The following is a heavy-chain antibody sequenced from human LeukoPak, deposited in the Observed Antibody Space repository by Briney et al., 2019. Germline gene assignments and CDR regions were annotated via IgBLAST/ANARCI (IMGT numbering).Heavy chain of an antibody. D-gene: IGHD2-8*01. Sequence: PGGSLRLSCAASGFTFNVFHMNWVRQAPGKGLEWVSGISGSGGDTYYADSVKGRFTISRDNSKNTLYLQMNSLRAEDTAVYYCAKDRSCTNNICHGDFDYWGQGTLVTVSS. CDR1: GFTFNVFH. J-gene: IGHJ4*02. CDR3: AKDRSCTNNICHGDFDY. V-gene: IGHV3-23*01. CDR2: ISGSGGDT.